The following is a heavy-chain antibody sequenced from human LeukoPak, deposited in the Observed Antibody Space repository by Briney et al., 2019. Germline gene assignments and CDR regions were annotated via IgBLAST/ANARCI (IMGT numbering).Heavy chain of an antibody. V-gene: IGHV3-30*04. Sequence: GGSLRLSCAASGFTFSSYAMHWVRQAPGKGLEWVALISYDGSNKYHADSVKGRFTISRDNSKNTLYLQMNSLRGEDTAVYYCARDLGQYYDTSDNWFDPWGQGTLVTVSS. J-gene: IGHJ5*02. D-gene: IGHD3-22*01. CDR3: ARDLGQYYDTSDNWFDP. CDR1: GFTFSSYA. CDR2: ISYDGSNK.